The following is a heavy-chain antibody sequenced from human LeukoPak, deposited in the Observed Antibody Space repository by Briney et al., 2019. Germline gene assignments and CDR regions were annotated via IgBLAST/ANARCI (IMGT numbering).Heavy chain of an antibody. D-gene: IGHD4-11*01. Sequence: PGGSLRLSCAASGFTFSDYYMSWIRQAPGKGLEWVSYISSSGSTIYYADSVKGRFTISRDNAKNSLYLQMNSLRAEDTAVYYCARASDYSRYYYYYMDVWGKGTTVTVSS. CDR2: ISSSGSTI. J-gene: IGHJ6*03. CDR1: GFTFSDYY. V-gene: IGHV3-11*04. CDR3: ARASDYSRYYYYYMDV.